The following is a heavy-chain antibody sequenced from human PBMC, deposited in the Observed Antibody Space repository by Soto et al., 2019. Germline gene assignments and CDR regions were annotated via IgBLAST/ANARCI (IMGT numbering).Heavy chain of an antibody. V-gene: IGHV1-18*01. D-gene: IGHD3-16*01. Sequence: GXSGKVCFXPSGSTFTSYGIRWVRQAPGQGLEWMGWISAYNGNTNYAQKLQGRVTMTTDTSTSTAYMELRSLRSDDTAVYYCAVPQGEEGWFDTWGQGTLVTVSS. J-gene: IGHJ5*02. CDR2: ISAYNGNT. CDR1: GSTFTSYG. CDR3: AVPQGEEGWFDT.